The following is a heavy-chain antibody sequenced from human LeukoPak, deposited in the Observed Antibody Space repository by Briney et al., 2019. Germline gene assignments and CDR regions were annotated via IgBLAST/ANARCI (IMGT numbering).Heavy chain of an antibody. CDR2: IYPGYSDT. Sequence: GESLKISWKGSGYSFTSYWIGWARQVPGKGLEGVGIIYPGYSDTTYSPSFQGQLTISADNSTSTAYLQWSSLKASDTAMYYCARLTYDILTGHSDAFDIWGQGTVVTVSS. D-gene: IGHD3-9*01. CDR1: GYSFTSYW. CDR3: ARLTYDILTGHSDAFDI. J-gene: IGHJ3*02. V-gene: IGHV5-51*01.